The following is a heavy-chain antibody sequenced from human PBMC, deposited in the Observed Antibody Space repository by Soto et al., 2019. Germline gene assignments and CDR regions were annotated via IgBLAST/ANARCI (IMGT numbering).Heavy chain of an antibody. Sequence: QVQLVQSGAEVKKPGSSVKVSCKESGGTFSSYAIAWVRQAPGQGLEWMGGIIPIFGIANYAQKFQGRVAITADESTNTAYMELSSLRSDDTAVYYCAKAAQTRYNWNDLGNGFDPWGQGTLVTVSS. V-gene: IGHV1-69*01. CDR2: IIPIFGIA. D-gene: IGHD1-1*01. CDR3: AKAAQTRYNWNDLGNGFDP. J-gene: IGHJ5*02. CDR1: GGTFSSYA.